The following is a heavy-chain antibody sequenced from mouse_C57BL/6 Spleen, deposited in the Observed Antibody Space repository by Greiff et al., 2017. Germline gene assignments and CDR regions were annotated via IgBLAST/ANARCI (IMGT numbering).Heavy chain of an antibody. J-gene: IGHJ2*01. CDR1: GYTFTSYW. Sequence: QVQLQQPGAELVRPGSSVKLSCKASGYTFTSYWMHWVQQRPIQGLEWIGNIDPSDSETPYNQKFKDKATLTVDKSSSTAYMQLSSLTSEDSAVYYCAREGNYEYDDYWGQGTTLTVSS. CDR2: IDPSDSET. V-gene: IGHV1-52*01. CDR3: AREGNYEYDDY. D-gene: IGHD2-4*01.